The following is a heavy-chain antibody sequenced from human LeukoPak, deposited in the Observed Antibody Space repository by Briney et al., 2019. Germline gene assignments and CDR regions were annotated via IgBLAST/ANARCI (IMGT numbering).Heavy chain of an antibody. CDR1: AGSFSGYY. D-gene: IGHD4-17*01. Sequence: SETLSLTCAVYAGSFSGYYWSWIRQPPGNGLEGIGEINHSGSTNYNPSLKSRVTISVDTSKNQFSLKLSSVTAADTAVYYCARGHGRRYWYFDLWGRGTLVTVSS. J-gene: IGHJ2*01. V-gene: IGHV4-34*01. CDR2: INHSGST. CDR3: ARGHGRRYWYFDL.